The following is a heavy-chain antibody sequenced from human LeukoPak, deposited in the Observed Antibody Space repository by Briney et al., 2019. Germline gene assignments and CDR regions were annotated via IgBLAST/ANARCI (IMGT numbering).Heavy chain of an antibody. CDR3: AGIPVFGVVLHQEPV. V-gene: IGHV1-69*10. Sequence: SVKVSCKASGGTFSDYALNWVRQAPGQGLEWMGVFIPILGTANSTQKFQDRVTITADISTNTVYMELSSLRSEDTAVYFCAGIPVFGVVLHQEPVWGKGTTVTVSS. J-gene: IGHJ6*04. D-gene: IGHD3-3*01. CDR1: GGTFSDYA. CDR2: FIPILGTA.